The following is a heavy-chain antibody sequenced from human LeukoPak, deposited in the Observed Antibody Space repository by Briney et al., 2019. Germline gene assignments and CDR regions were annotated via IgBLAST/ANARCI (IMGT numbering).Heavy chain of an antibody. CDR3: ARDRGDLHTFDY. J-gene: IGHJ4*02. V-gene: IGHV1-2*02. CDR2: INPNSGGT. Sequence: ASVKVSCKASGYTFTDYYMHWVRQAPGQGLEWMGWINPNSGGTHYAQKFQGTVTMTRGTSISTAYMELSRLRSDDTAVYYCARDRGDLHTFDYWGQGTLVTVSS. D-gene: IGHD3-10*01. CDR1: GYTFTDYY.